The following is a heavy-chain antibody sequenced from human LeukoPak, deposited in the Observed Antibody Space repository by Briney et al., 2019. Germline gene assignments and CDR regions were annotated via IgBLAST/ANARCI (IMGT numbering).Heavy chain of an antibody. V-gene: IGHV3-74*01. D-gene: IGHD4-11*01. Sequence: GGSLRLSCAASGFTFSSYWMHWVRQAPGKGLMWVSRINSDGSRTTYADSVRGRFTISRDNAKSTLYLQMNSLRAEDTAVYYCARVRDDYTYFDCWGQGTMVTVSS. CDR3: ARVRDDYTYFDC. J-gene: IGHJ4*02. CDR1: GFTFSSYW. CDR2: INSDGSRT.